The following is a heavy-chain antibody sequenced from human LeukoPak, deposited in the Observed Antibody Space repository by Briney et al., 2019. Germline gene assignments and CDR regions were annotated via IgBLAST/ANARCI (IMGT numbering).Heavy chain of an antibody. CDR1: GFTVSSNY. Sequence: GGSLRLSCAASGFTVSSNYMSWVRQAPGKGLEWVSAISGSGGSTYYADSVKGRFTISRDNSKNTLYLQMNSLRAEDTAVYYCAKDRGWLQFYFDYWGQGTLVTVSS. D-gene: IGHD5-24*01. CDR2: ISGSGGST. V-gene: IGHV3-23*01. CDR3: AKDRGWLQFYFDY. J-gene: IGHJ4*02.